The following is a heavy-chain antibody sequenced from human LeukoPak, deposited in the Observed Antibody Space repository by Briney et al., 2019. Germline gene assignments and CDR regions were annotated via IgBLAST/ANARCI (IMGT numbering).Heavy chain of an antibody. CDR1: GFTFSDYY. CDR2: ISSSGSTI. J-gene: IGHJ4*02. CDR3: AKDEEGYNWNLPGY. D-gene: IGHD1-7*01. Sequence: PGGSMRLSCGASGFTFSDYYMSWIRQAPGKGLEWVSYISSSGSTIYYADSVKGRFTISRDNAKNSLYLQMNSLRAEDTAVYYCAKDEEGYNWNLPGYWGQGTLVTVSS. V-gene: IGHV3-11*01.